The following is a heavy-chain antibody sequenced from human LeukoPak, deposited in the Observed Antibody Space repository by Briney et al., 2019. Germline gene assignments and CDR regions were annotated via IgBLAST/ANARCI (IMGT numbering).Heavy chain of an antibody. V-gene: IGHV3-23*01. J-gene: IGHJ6*02. CDR3: AKVSRNTMVRGVGYYYGMDV. Sequence: PGGSLRLSCAASGFTFSSYAMSWVRQAPGKGLEWVSAISGSGGSTYYADTVKGRFTISRDNSKNTLYLQMNSLRAEDTAVYYCAKVSRNTMVRGVGYYYGMDVWGQGITVTVSS. CDR1: GFTFSSYA. D-gene: IGHD3-10*01. CDR2: ISGSGGST.